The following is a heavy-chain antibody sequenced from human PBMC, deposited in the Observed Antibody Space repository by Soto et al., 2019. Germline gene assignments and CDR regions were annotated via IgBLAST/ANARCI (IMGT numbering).Heavy chain of an antibody. V-gene: IGHV3-48*01. CDR2: IGIGSSTK. CDR3: ARDQLYYNDISGRPLNAFAV. D-gene: IGHD3-22*01. Sequence: GGSLRLSCGAAGGTCRDYGMNWVRQAPGKGLEWVSYIGIGSSTKYYADSVKGRFTISRDNAKNSLYLQMNSLRAEDTAVYYCARDQLYYNDISGRPLNAFAVWGQGTMVTVSS. J-gene: IGHJ3*01. CDR1: GGTCRDYG.